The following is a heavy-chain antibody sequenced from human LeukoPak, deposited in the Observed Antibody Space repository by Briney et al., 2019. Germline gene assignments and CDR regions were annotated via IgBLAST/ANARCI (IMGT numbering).Heavy chain of an antibody. V-gene: IGHV3-48*04. D-gene: IGHD3-16*01. CDR3: ARDAELSGEFFDY. CDR1: GFTFSSYN. CDR2: ISSSSSTI. Sequence: GGSLRLSCAASGFTFSSYNMNWVRQAPGRGLEWVSYISSSSSTIYYADSVKGRFTISRDNAKNSLYLQMSSLRAEDTAVYSCARDAELSGEFFDYWGQGTLVTVSS. J-gene: IGHJ4*02.